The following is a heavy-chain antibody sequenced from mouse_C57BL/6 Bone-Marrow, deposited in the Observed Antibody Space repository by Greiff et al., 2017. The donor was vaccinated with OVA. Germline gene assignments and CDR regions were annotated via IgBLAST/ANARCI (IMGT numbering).Heavy chain of an antibody. V-gene: IGHV1-52*01. D-gene: IGHD1-1*01. CDR1: GYTFTSYW. Sequence: VQLQQPGAELVRPGSSVKLSCKASGYTFTSYWMHWVKQRPIQGLEWIGNIDPSDSETHYNQKFKDKATLTVDKSSSTAYMQLSSLTSEDSAVYYCALYYYGSRSYWYFDVWGTGTTVTVSS. CDR2: IDPSDSET. CDR3: ALYYYGSRSYWYFDV. J-gene: IGHJ1*03.